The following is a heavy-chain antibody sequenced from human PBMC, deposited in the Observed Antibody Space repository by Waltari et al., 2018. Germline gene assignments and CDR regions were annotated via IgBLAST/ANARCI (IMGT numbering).Heavy chain of an antibody. CDR1: GGSISSHY. J-gene: IGHJ4*02. Sequence: QVQLQESGPGLVKPSETLSLTCTVSGGSISSHYWSWIRQPPGKGLEWIGYIYYSGSTNYNPSLKSRVTISADTSKNQFSLKLSSVTAADTAVYYCAGGAVPPLYVFFDYWGQGTLVTVSS. CDR3: AGGAVPPLYVFFDY. CDR2: IYYSGST. D-gene: IGHD6-19*01. V-gene: IGHV4-59*11.